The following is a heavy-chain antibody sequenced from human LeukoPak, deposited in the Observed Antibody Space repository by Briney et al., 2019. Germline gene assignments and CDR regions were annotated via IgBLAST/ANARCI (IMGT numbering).Heavy chain of an antibody. CDR1: GFTFSRYS. CDR3: ARDLSPTYSSSWYGFDY. V-gene: IGHV3-21*01. J-gene: IGHJ4*02. D-gene: IGHD6-13*01. Sequence: GGSLRLSCAASGFTFSRYSMNWVRQAPGKGLEWVSSISSSSSYIYYADSVKGRFTISRDNAKNSLYLQMNSLRAEDTAVYYCARDLSPTYSSSWYGFDYWGQGTLVTVSS. CDR2: ISSSSSYI.